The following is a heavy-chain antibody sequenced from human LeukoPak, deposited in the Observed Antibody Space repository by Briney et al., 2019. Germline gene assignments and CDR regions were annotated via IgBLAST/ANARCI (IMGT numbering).Heavy chain of an antibody. CDR2: ISSSSSYI. CDR3: ARSTTDLDAFDI. D-gene: IGHD4-17*01. Sequence: GGSLRLSCSASGFTFTSSGMSWVRQAPGKGLEWVSSISSSSSYIYYADSVKGRFTISRDNAKNSLYLQMNSLRAEDTAVYYCARSTTDLDAFDIWGQGTMVTVSS. V-gene: IGHV3-21*01. J-gene: IGHJ3*02. CDR1: GFTFTSSG.